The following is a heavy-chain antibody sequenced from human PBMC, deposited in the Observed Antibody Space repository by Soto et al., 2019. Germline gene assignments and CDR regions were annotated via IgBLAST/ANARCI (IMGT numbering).Heavy chain of an antibody. CDR1: GFTFSSYG. V-gene: IGHV3-30*18. CDR2: ISYDGSNK. J-gene: IGHJ6*02. CDR3: AKALLGVAGTVYYYYYGMDV. Sequence: PGGSLRLSCAASGFTFSSYGMHWVRQAPGKGLEWVAVISYDGSNKYYADSVKGRFTISRDNSKNTLYLQMNSLRAEDTAVYYCAKALLGVAGTVYYYYYGMDVWGQGTTVTVSS. D-gene: IGHD6-19*01.